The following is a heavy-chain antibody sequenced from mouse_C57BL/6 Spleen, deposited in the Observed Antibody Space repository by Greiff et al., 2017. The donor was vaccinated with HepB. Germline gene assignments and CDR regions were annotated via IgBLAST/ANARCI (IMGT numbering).Heavy chain of an antibody. J-gene: IGHJ2*01. CDR3: AGYYDYDGAFDY. CDR1: GYSITSGYY. V-gene: IGHV3-6*01. D-gene: IGHD2-4*01. Sequence: EVQLQESGPGLVKPSQSLSLTCSVTGYSITSGYYWNWIRQFPGNKLEWMGYISYDGSNNYNPSLNNRISITRDTSKNQFFLKLNSVTTEDTATYYCAGYYDYDGAFDYWVQGTTLTVSS. CDR2: ISYDGSN.